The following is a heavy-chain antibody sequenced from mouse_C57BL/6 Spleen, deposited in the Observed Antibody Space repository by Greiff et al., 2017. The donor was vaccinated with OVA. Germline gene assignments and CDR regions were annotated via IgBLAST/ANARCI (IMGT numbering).Heavy chain of an antibody. V-gene: IGHV1-22*01. J-gene: IGHJ2*01. CDR1: GYTFTDYN. Sequence: VQLQQSGPELVKPGASVKMSCKASGYTFTDYNMHWVKQSHGKSLEWIGYINPNNGGTSYNQKFKGKATLTVNKSSSTAYMELRSLTSEDSAVYYCARKGAAQASFDYWGQGTTLTVSS. CDR3: ARKGAAQASFDY. CDR2: INPNNGGT. D-gene: IGHD3-2*02.